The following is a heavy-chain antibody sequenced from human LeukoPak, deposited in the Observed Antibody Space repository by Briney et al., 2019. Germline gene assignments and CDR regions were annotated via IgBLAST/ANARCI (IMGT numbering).Heavy chain of an antibody. CDR3: ARGRVTYYYDSSGYYDY. CDR2: IYSGGST. Sequence: GSLRLSCAASGFTVSSNYMSWVRQAPGKGLEWVSVIYSGGSTYYADSVKGRFTISRDNSKNTLYLQMNSLRAEDTAVYYCARGRVTYYYDSSGYYDYWGQGTLVTVSS. J-gene: IGHJ4*02. V-gene: IGHV3-53*01. CDR1: GFTVSSNY. D-gene: IGHD3-22*01.